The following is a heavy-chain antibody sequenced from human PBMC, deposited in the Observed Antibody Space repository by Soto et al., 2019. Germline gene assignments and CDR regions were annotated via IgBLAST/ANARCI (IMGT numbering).Heavy chain of an antibody. Sequence: GPEVKKPGASVKVSCKASGNTFTSHGFSWVRQAPGQGLEWMGWISGFNGQTNYALKFQGRVTLTTDTSTSTAYMELRSLRSDDTAVYFCARVDPRGVAVVRDYWGQGTLVTVSS. CDR1: GNTFTSHG. D-gene: IGHD3-10*01. V-gene: IGHV1-18*01. J-gene: IGHJ4*02. CDR2: ISGFNGQT. CDR3: ARVDPRGVAVVRDY.